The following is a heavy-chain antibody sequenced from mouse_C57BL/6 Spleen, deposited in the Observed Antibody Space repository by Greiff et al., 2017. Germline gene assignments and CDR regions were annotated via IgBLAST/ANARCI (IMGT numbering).Heavy chain of an antibody. J-gene: IGHJ1*03. V-gene: IGHV1-7*01. CDR2: INPSSGYP. CDR3: ARGRGGTRYCDV. CDR1: GYTFTSYW. D-gene: IGHD4-1*01. Sequence: QVKLQQSGAELANPGASVKLSCKASGYTFTSYWMHWVKQRHGPGLEWIGYINPSSGYPKYNQKFKDKATLTADKSSSPAYMQLRSLTYEDSAVYYCARGRGGTRYCDVWGTGDTVTVSS.